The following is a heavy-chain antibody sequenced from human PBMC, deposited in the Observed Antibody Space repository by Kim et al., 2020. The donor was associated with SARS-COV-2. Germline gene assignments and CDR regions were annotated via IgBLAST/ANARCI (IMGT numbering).Heavy chain of an antibody. CDR1: GYTFTNSA. V-gene: IGHV1-3*01. J-gene: IGHJ3*02. CDR3: AAEIDGFDI. CDR2: ISAGNGNT. Sequence: ASVKVSCKASGYTFTNSAIHWVRQAPGQSLEWMGWISAGNGNTKYSQNFQGRVTLTRDTSASKAYMELSSLRSEDTAVYYCAAEIDGFDIWGQGTRVTVSS.